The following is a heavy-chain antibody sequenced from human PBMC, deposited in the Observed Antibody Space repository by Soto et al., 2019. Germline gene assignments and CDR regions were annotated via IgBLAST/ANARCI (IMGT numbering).Heavy chain of an antibody. D-gene: IGHD4-17*01. Sequence: ASVKVSCTASGGFFTTYGISWVRQAPGQGLEWMGWISTYSTNTNYAPKFQGRLLLTADTSTTTAHMELRSLRPDDTAVYYCARWAGRVRDYGGPFDYWGQGSLVTVSS. CDR2: ISTYSTNT. CDR1: GGFFTTYG. CDR3: ARWAGRVRDYGGPFDY. V-gene: IGHV1-18*04. J-gene: IGHJ4*02.